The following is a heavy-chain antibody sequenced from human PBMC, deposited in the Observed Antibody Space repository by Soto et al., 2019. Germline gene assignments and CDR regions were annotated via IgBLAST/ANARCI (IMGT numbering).Heavy chain of an antibody. CDR1: GFTFSSYA. Sequence: QVQLVESGGGVVQPGRSLRLSCAASGFTFSSYAMHWVRQAPGKGLEWVAVISYDGSNKYYADSVKGRFTISRDNSKNRLYLQMNSVRAEDTAVYYCARGGEAVQADDGMDVWGQGTTVTVSS. CDR3: ARGGEAVQADDGMDV. CDR2: ISYDGSNK. V-gene: IGHV3-30-3*01. J-gene: IGHJ6*02. D-gene: IGHD3-16*01.